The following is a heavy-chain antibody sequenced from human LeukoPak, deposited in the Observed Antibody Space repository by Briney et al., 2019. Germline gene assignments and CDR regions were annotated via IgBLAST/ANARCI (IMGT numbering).Heavy chain of an antibody. CDR1: GGTFSSYA. CDR3: ARDMIGADYYDSSGYYLSD. D-gene: IGHD3-22*01. J-gene: IGHJ4*02. CDR2: IFPIFGTA. V-gene: IGHV1-69*01. Sequence: GASVKVSCKASGGTFSSYAISWVRQAPGQGLEWMGGIFPIFGTANYAQKFQGRVTITADESTSTAYMELSSLRSEDTAVYYCARDMIGADYYDSSGYYLSDWGQGTLVTVSS.